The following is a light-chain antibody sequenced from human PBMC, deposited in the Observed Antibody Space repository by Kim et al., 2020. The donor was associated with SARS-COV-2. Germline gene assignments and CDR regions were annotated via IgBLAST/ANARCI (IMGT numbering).Light chain of an antibody. V-gene: IGLV6-57*04. J-gene: IGLJ2*01. CDR3: QSYDSNNVV. CDR1: SGSIASNY. Sequence: LTQPHSVSESPGKTVTISCTRSSGSIASNYVQWYQQRPGSAPTTVIYEDNERPSGVPDRFSGSIDTSSNSASLTISGLKTEDEADYYCQSYDSNNVVFGGGTQLTVL. CDR2: EDN.